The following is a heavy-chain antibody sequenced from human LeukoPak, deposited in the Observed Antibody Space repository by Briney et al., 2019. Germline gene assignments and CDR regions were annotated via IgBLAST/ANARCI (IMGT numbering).Heavy chain of an antibody. J-gene: IGHJ6*02. CDR2: ISGSATTT. CDR1: GFTFSDYY. D-gene: IGHD3-10*01. CDR3: ARDMYYGSGTPMEYGMDV. V-gene: IGHV3-11*01. Sequence: GGSLRLSCAASGFTFSDYYMSWIRQAPGKGLEWVSFISGSATTTYYVDSVKGRFTLSRDNAKNSLYLQMNSLRAEDSAVYYCARDMYYGSGTPMEYGMDVWGPGTTVTVSS.